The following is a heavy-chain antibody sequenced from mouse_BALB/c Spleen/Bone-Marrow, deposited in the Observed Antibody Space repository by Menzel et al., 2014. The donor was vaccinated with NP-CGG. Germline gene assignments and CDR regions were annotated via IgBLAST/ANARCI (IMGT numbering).Heavy chain of an antibody. CDR3: GRSRALDN. Sequence: EVQLQQSGPELVEPGASVKISCKASGYTFTDYYMNWVKQSHGMSLEWIGDINPNSGDTLYNQKFKGKATLTVDKSSSTAYMLLNSLTSEDSAVYSSGRSRALDNWGQGTSVTVSS. V-gene: IGHV1-26*01. CDR1: GYTFTDYY. CDR2: INPNSGDT. J-gene: IGHJ4*01.